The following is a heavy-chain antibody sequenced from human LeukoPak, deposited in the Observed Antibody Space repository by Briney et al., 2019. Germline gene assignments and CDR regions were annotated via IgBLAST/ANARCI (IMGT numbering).Heavy chain of an antibody. V-gene: IGHV1-2*02. Sequence: ASVKVSCKASGYTFTDYYMYWVRQAPGQGLEWMGWINAKSGDTKYAQKFQARVTMTRDTSITTTYMEVSRLSSDDTAVYYCARQNTGQLDYWGQGTLVTVSS. CDR3: ARQNTGQLDY. D-gene: IGHD2-8*02. CDR2: INAKSGDT. CDR1: GYTFTDYY. J-gene: IGHJ4*02.